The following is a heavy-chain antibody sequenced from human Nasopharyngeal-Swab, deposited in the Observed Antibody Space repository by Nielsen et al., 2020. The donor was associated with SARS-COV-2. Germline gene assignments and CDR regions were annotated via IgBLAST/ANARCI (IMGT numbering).Heavy chain of an antibody. J-gene: IGHJ5*02. Sequence: SETLSLTCTVSGGSISSYYWSWIRQPAGKGLEWIGRIYTSGSTNYNPSLKSRVTISVDTSKNQFSLKLSSVTAADTAVYYCARPDSSSSWSWFDPWGQGTLVTVSS. V-gene: IGHV4-4*07. CDR1: GGSISSYY. D-gene: IGHD6-6*01. CDR3: ARPDSSSSWSWFDP. CDR2: IYTSGST.